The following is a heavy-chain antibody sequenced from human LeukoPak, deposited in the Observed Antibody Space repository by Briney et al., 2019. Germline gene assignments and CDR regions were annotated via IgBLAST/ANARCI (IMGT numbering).Heavy chain of an antibody. Sequence: GGSLRLSCAASGFTFSDYWMHWVRQAPGKGLVWVSRINNDGSTTDYADSVKGRFTISRDNAKNTLYLQMNSLRAEDTAVYYCARDKYGRSGSHFHIGQWGQGTLVTVSS. V-gene: IGHV3-74*01. D-gene: IGHD1-26*01. J-gene: IGHJ4*02. CDR2: INNDGSTT. CDR1: GFTFSDYW. CDR3: ARDKYGRSGSHFHIGQ.